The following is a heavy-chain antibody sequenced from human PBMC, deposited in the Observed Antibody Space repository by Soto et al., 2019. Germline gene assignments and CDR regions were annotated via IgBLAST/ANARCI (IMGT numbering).Heavy chain of an antibody. CDR2: ISGYNGDT. CDR1: GYTFTRYG. J-gene: IGHJ6*02. D-gene: IGHD2-8*01. V-gene: IGHV1-18*01. Sequence: ASVKVSCKASGYTFTRYGISWVRQAPGQGLEWMGWISGYNGDTNYAQKFQGRVTMTVDTSTTTAFMELTSLTSDDRAVYYCAKNGQPPYYYYGMDVWGQGTMVTSP. CDR3: AKNGQPPYYYYGMDV.